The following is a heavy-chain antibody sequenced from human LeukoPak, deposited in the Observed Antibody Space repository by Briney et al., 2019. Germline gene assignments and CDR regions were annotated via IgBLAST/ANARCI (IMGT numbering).Heavy chain of an antibody. D-gene: IGHD3-22*01. CDR3: ARAFNYYDSSGGDY. CDR2: INPYNGNT. V-gene: IGHV1-18*01. Sequence: GASVKVSCEASGYTFTSYGISWVRQAPGQGLEWMGWINPYNGNTNYAQKLQGRVTMTTDTSTSTAYMELRSLSSDDTAVYYYARAFNYYDSSGGDYWGQGTLVTVSS. CDR1: GYTFTSYG. J-gene: IGHJ4*02.